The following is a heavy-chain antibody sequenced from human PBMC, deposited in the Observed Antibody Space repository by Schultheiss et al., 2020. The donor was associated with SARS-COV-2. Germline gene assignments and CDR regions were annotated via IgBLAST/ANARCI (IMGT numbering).Heavy chain of an antibody. CDR2: IYAGDSDT. V-gene: IGHV5-51*01. CDR1: GYRFTNSW. J-gene: IGHJ4*02. D-gene: IGHD2-21*02. Sequence: GGSLRLSCKGSGYRFTNSWIGWVRQMPGKGLDWMGIIYAGDSDTRYSPSFQGHVTISVDKSISVAYLQWSSLKASDTAMYFCARQTAGFSPPDYWGQGTLVTVSS. CDR3: ARQTAGFSPPDY.